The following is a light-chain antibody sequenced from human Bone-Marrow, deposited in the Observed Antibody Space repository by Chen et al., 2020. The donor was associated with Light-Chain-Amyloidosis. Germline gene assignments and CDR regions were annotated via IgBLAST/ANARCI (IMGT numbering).Light chain of an antibody. CDR3: SSYTSSSTLV. J-gene: IGLJ2*01. CDR2: DVS. CDR1: SSDVGCYNY. Sequence: QSALTQPASVSGSPGQSITISCTGTSSDVGCYNYVSWYQQHPGKAPKLIIFDVSNRPSGVSNRFSGSKSGNTASLTISGLQAEDEADYYCSSYTSSSTLVFGGGTKLTVL. V-gene: IGLV2-14*03.